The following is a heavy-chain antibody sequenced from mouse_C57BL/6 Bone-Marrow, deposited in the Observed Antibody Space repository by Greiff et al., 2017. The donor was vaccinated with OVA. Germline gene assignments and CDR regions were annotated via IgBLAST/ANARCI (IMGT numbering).Heavy chain of an antibody. CDR2: IHPNSGST. V-gene: IGHV1-64*01. J-gene: IGHJ1*03. CDR3: ARDLPPWYFDV. D-gene: IGHD2-1*01. Sequence: QVQLQQPGAELVKPGASVKLSCKASGYTFTSYWMHWVKQRPGQGLEWIGMIHPNSGSTNYNEKFKSKATLTVDKSSSTAYMQLSSLTSEESAVYYCARDLPPWYFDVWGTGTTVTVSS. CDR1: GYTFTSYW.